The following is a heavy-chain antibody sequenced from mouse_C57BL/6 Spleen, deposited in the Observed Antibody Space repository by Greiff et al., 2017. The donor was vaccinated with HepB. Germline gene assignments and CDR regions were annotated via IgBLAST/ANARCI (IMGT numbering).Heavy chain of an antibody. CDR1: GYTFTDYY. V-gene: IGHV1-19*01. J-gene: IGHJ3*01. Sequence: EVQLQQSGPVLVKPGASVKMSCKASGYTFTDYYMNWVKQSHGKSLEWIGVINPYNGGTSYNQKFKGKATLTVDKSSSTAYMELNSLTSEDSAVYYCARGQHGYYAGAYWGQGTLVTVSA. D-gene: IGHD2-3*01. CDR3: ARGQHGYYAGAY. CDR2: INPYNGGT.